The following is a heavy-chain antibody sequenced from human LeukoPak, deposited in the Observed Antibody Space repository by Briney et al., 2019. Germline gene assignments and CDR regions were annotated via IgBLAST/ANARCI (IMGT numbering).Heavy chain of an antibody. V-gene: IGHV3-30*02. J-gene: IGHJ4*02. D-gene: IGHD1-26*01. CDR2: IWYDGSDE. Sequence: GGSLRLSCAASKFIFSDYGMHWVRQAPGKGLEWVAFIWYDGSDEYYADSVKGRFTISRDNSKNTLYLQMNSLRAEDTAVYYCAKETIVGAEYYFDYWGQGTLVTVSS. CDR1: KFIFSDYG. CDR3: AKETIVGAEYYFDY.